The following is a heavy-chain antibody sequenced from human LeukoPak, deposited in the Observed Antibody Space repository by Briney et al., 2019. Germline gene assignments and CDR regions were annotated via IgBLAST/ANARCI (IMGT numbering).Heavy chain of an antibody. J-gene: IGHJ5*02. CDR2: IYYSGST. CDR3: ARFEPSGYETNWFDP. D-gene: IGHD5-12*01. CDR1: GGSISSYY. V-gene: IGHV4-59*01. Sequence: PSETLSLTCTVAGGSISSYYWSWLRQPPGKGLEWHGFIYYSGSTNYNPSLKSRVTISVDTSKNQFSLTLSSVTAADTAVYYCARFEPSGYETNWFDPWGQGTLVTVSS.